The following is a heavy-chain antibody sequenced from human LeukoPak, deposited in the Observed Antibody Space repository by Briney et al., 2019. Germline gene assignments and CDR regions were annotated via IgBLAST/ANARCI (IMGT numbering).Heavy chain of an antibody. V-gene: IGHV1-69*01. CDR2: IIPIFGTA. CDR3: ARDRYCSGGSCYPIDDY. J-gene: IGHJ4*02. Sequence: SVKVSCKASGGTFSSYAISWVRQAPGQGLEWMGGIIPIFGTANYAQKFQGRVTITADESTSTAYMELSSLRSEDTAVYYCARDRYCSGGSCYPIDDYWGQGTLVTVSS. D-gene: IGHD2-15*01. CDR1: GGTFSSYA.